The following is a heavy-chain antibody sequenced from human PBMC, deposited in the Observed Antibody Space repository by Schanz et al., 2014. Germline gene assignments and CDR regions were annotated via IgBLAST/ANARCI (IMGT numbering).Heavy chain of an antibody. CDR2: LSGSGGST. Sequence: QVQPVESGGGLVKPGGSLRLSCAASGFTFRDYYMSWIRQAPGKGLEWVSALSGSGGSTYYADSVKGRFTISRDNAKNSMYLHMKSLRGEDTAVYYCAREQIMAAAGLVDYWGHGTLVTVSS. V-gene: IGHV3-11*04. CDR3: AREQIMAAAGLVDY. J-gene: IGHJ4*01. D-gene: IGHD6-13*01. CDR1: GFTFRDYY.